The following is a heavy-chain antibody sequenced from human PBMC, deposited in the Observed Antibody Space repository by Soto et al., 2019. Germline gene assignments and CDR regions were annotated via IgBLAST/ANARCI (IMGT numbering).Heavy chain of an antibody. CDR3: AKVNNASRSVNF. CDR2: TGLSGRTT. J-gene: IGHJ4*02. D-gene: IGHD1-20*01. V-gene: IGHV3-23*01. CDR1: GLTFSVSA. Sequence: EVQLLESGGGLVQPGGSLRLSCVASGLTFSVSAMTWVRQAPGKGLEWVSTTGLSGRTTYYGDSVKGRFTVSRDNSKNTLDQQRSRRRAEDTAVYYCAKVNNASRSVNFWGRGTFVTVSS.